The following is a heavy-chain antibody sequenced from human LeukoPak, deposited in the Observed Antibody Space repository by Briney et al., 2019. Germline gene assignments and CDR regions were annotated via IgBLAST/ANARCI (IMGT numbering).Heavy chain of an antibody. J-gene: IGHJ4*02. CDR3: AKERGYCSSTNCYGASDY. D-gene: IGHD2-2*01. Sequence: GASLRLSCVASGFSFSSNAMSWVRQAPGKGLEWVSTLSTGAHTYYADSVKGRFTISRDDSKNTLYLQMNSLRAEDTALYYCAKERGYCSSTNCYGASDYWGQGTLVTVSS. CDR2: LSTGAHT. CDR1: GFSFSSNA. V-gene: IGHV3-23*01.